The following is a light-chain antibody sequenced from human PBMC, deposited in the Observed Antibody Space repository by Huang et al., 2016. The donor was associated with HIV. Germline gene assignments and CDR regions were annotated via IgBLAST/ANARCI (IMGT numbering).Light chain of an antibody. V-gene: IGKV1-39*01. Sequence: DIQMTQSPSSLSASVGDRVTLTCRASQSISSYLNWYQVKPGKAPKLLIYAASTLQSGVPSRFSGSGSATDFTLTISSLQPEDFATYYCQQSYSTPRTFGQGTDLEIK. CDR3: QQSYSTPRT. CDR2: AAS. CDR1: QSISSY. J-gene: IGKJ2*01.